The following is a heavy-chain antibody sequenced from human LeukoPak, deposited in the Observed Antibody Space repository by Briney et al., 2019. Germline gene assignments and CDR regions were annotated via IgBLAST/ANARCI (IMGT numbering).Heavy chain of an antibody. D-gene: IGHD3-10*02. CDR3: AKELDTMFFDY. CDR2: AGWAGGTT. CDR1: GLNFDRYT. V-gene: IGHV3-43*01. J-gene: IGHJ4*02. Sequence: GGSLRLSCATSGLNFDRYTIHWVRQAPGKGLEWVSLAGWAGGTTFYSDSVRGRFAISRDSGRKSVYLQMNSLTTDDTAFYFCAKELDTMFFDYWGQGALVTVSS.